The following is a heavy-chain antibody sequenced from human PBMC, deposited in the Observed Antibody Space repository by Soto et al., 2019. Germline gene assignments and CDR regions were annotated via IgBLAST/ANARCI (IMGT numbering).Heavy chain of an antibody. CDR1: GYTFSDFD. J-gene: IGHJ6*02. Sequence: ASVKVSCKASGYTFSDFDINWLRQASGQGPEWMGWMNAKSGDTFFAQRFQGKFNMTWDTSLSTAYMEVGSLTSDDTAVYYCARGNPFNYAGFDVWGQGTTVTVSS. CDR2: MNAKSGDT. V-gene: IGHV1-8*01. D-gene: IGHD2-2*01. CDR3: ARGNPFNYAGFDV.